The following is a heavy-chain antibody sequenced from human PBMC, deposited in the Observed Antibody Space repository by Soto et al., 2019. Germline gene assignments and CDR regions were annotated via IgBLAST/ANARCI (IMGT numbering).Heavy chain of an antibody. J-gene: IGHJ4*02. Sequence: QVQLVESGGGVVQPGRSLRLSCAASGFTFSSYAMQWVRQAPGKGLEWVAVISYDGSNKYYADSVKGRFTISRDNSKNTLYLQMNSLRAEDTAVYYCARATFNGNYDSSGTGYWGQGTLVTVSS. CDR2: ISYDGSNK. V-gene: IGHV3-30-3*01. CDR1: GFTFSSYA. CDR3: ARATFNGNYDSSGTGY. D-gene: IGHD3-22*01.